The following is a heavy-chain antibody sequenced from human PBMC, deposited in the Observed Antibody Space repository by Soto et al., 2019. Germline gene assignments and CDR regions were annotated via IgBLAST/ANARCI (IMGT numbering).Heavy chain of an antibody. CDR1: GDTFTSYD. V-gene: IGHV1-8*01. Sequence: ASVKVSCKASGDTFTSYDINWVRQATGQGLEWMGWMNPNSGNTGYAQKFQGRVTMTRNTSISTAYMELSSLRSEDTAVYYCARGPKWEQQPVDYWGQGTRVTVSS. J-gene: IGHJ4*02. CDR2: MNPNSGNT. CDR3: ARGPKWEQQPVDY. D-gene: IGHD1-26*01.